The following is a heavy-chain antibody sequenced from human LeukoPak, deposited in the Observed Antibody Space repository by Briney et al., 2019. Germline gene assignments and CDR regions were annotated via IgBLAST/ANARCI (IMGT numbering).Heavy chain of an antibody. J-gene: IGHJ4*02. CDR3: ARAEGGYCSSTSCYELMLDYFDY. CDR1: GFTFSSYE. V-gene: IGHV3-48*03. CDR2: ISSSGSTI. D-gene: IGHD2-2*01. Sequence: GGSLRLSCAASGFTFSSYEMNWVRQAPGKGLEWVSYISSSGSTIYYADSVKGRFTISRDNAKNSLYPQMNSLRAEDTAVYYCARAEGGYCSSTSCYELMLDYFDYWGQGTLVTVSS.